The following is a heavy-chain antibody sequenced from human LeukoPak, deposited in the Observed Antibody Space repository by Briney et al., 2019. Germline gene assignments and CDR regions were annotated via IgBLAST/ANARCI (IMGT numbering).Heavy chain of an antibody. CDR1: VGPMSSYF. D-gene: IGHD1/OR15-1a*01. Sequence: PSETLSLTCTVSVGPMSSYFWSWIRQPPGKGLVWIGYISNSATSNYNPSLRSRATISGDTSKNQSSLNLGSVTAADTAVYYCARNEHHFGFSFNYWGQGTLVTVSP. V-gene: IGHV4-59*01. CDR2: ISNSATS. J-gene: IGHJ4*02. CDR3: ARNEHHFGFSFNY.